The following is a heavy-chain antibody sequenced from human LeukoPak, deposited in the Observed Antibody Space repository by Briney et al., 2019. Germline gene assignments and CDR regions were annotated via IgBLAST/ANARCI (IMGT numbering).Heavy chain of an antibody. CDR3: ARVDDCGGDCYSDY. V-gene: IGHV3-53*04. J-gene: IGHJ4*02. D-gene: IGHD2-21*02. Sequence: GGSLRLSCAASGFTFSSYAMSWVRQAPGKGLEWVSVIYSGGSTYYADSVKGRFTISRHNSKNTLYLQMNSLRAEDTAVYYCARVDDCGGDCYSDYWGQGTLVTVSS. CDR2: IYSGGST. CDR1: GFTFSSYA.